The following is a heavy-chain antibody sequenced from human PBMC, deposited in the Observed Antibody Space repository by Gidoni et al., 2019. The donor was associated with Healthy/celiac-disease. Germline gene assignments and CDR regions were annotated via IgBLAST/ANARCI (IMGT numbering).Heavy chain of an antibody. CDR1: GFPFSSYA. Sequence: QVQLVESGGGMVQPGSSLGLSCAASGFPFSSYALHWVRQAPGKGLGWVAVISYDGSNKYYADSVKGRFTISRDNSKNTLYLQMNSLRAEDTAVYYCARANYDILTGYYEYYFDYWGQGTLVTVSS. CDR3: ARANYDILTGYYEYYFDY. CDR2: ISYDGSNK. D-gene: IGHD3-9*01. V-gene: IGHV3-30-3*01. J-gene: IGHJ4*02.